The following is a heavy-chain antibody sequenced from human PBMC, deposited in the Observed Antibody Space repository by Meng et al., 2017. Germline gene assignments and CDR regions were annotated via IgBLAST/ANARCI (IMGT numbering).Heavy chain of an antibody. Sequence: QVRLKESGPGLVKPSQTLSLTCTVSGGSISSGGYYWSWIRQHPGKGLEWIGYIYYSGSTYYNPSLKSLVTISVDTSKNQFSLKLSSVTAADTAVYYCARADRRVGSYGPNWFDPWGQGTLVTVSS. J-gene: IGHJ5*02. CDR2: IYYSGST. CDR1: GGSISSGGYY. D-gene: IGHD5-18*01. CDR3: ARADRRVGSYGPNWFDP. V-gene: IGHV4-31*01.